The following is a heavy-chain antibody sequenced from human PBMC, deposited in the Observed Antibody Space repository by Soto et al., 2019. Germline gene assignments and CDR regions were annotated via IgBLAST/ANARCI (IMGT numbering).Heavy chain of an antibody. CDR2: IYSGGST. D-gene: IGHD4-17*01. J-gene: IGHJ5*02. CDR1: GFTVSSNY. V-gene: IGHV3-53*01. CDR3: TREDYGGNAGWFDP. Sequence: GGSLRLSCAASGFTVSSNYMSWVRQAPGKGLEWVSVIYSGGSTYYADSVKGRFTISRDNSKNTLYLQMNSLRAEDTAVYYCTREDYGGNAGWFDPWGQGTLVTVSS.